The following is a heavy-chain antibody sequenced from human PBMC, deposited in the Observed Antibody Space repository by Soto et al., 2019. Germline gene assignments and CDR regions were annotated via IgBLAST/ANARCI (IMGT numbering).Heavy chain of an antibody. Sequence: EVQLVESGGGLVKPGGSLRLSCAASGFTFSNAWMSWVRQAPGKGLEWVGRIKSKTDGGTTNYGAPVKGRFTISRDDSKHTLYLQMNSLKTEDTAVYYCTTLYCSSTSCYVNYYYYMDVWGKGTTVTVSS. CDR2: IKSKTDGGTT. V-gene: IGHV3-15*01. CDR1: GFTFSNAW. CDR3: TTLYCSSTSCYVNYYYYMDV. J-gene: IGHJ6*03. D-gene: IGHD2-2*01.